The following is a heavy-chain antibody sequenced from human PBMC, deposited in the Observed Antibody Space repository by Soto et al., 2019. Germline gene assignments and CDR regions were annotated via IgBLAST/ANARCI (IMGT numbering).Heavy chain of an antibody. CDR1: GGTFSSYA. J-gene: IGHJ6*02. D-gene: IGHD3-16*01. CDR2: IIPIFGTA. CDR3: ACPGFRGGESFYYGMTL. Sequence: SVKVSCKASGGTFSSYAISWVRQAPGQGLEWMGGIIPIFGTANYAQKFQGRVTITADESTSTADMELSSVRAEDTAVYYCACPGFRGGESFYYGMTLWGQGSTLTVS. V-gene: IGHV1-69*13.